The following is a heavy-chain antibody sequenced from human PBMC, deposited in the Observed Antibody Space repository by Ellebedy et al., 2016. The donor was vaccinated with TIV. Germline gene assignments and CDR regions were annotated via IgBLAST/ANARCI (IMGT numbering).Heavy chain of an antibody. D-gene: IGHD4-23*01. Sequence: SETLSLTCTVSGASISSGGYSWSWVRQPPGKGLEWIGYIYHSGSAYYNPSLKSRVTVSVDRSKNQFSLNLSSVTAADTAVYYCARMTTVVTRGFFDYWGQGTLVTVSS. V-gene: IGHV4-30-2*01. J-gene: IGHJ4*02. CDR1: GASISSGGYS. CDR3: ARMTTVVTRGFFDY. CDR2: IYHSGSA.